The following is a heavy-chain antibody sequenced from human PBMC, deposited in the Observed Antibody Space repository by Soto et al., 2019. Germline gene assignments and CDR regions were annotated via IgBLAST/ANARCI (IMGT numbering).Heavy chain of an antibody. V-gene: IGHV3-23*01. D-gene: IGHD1-26*01. Sequence: GGSLRLSCAASGFTFSSYAMSWVRQAPGKGLEWVSAISGSGGSTYYADSVKGRFTISRDNSKNTLYLQMNSLRAEDTAVYYCAKVRSSGSYFLVNYDYWGQGTLVTVSS. CDR1: GFTFSSYA. CDR2: ISGSGGST. CDR3: AKVRSSGSYFLVNYDY. J-gene: IGHJ4*02.